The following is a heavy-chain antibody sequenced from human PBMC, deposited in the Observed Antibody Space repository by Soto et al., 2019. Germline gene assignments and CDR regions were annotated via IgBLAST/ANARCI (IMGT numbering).Heavy chain of an antibody. D-gene: IGHD3-16*01. CDR2: IGTAGDT. J-gene: IGHJ3*02. CDR3: ARENNYAVLDALDI. CDR1: GFTFSSYD. Sequence: EVQLVESGGGLVQPGGSLRLSCAASGFTFSSYDMHWVRQATGKGLEWVSAIGTAGDTYYPGSVKGRFTISREDAKNSLYLQMNSLRAGDTAVYYCARENNYAVLDALDIWGQGTMVTVSS. V-gene: IGHV3-13*01.